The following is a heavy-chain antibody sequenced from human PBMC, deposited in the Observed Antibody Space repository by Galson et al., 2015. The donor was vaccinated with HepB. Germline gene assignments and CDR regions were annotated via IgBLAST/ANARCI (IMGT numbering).Heavy chain of an antibody. CDR2: ISGYNGNT. D-gene: IGHD2-2*01. J-gene: IGHJ5*02. V-gene: IGHV1-18*04. Sequence: SVKVSCKASGYTFTTYGITWVRQAPGQGLEWMGWISGYNGNTNHAQKFQDRVTMTTDTSTNTAYMELWSLRSDDTAVYYCARFPQWYQHGWFDPWGQGTLVTVSS. CDR1: GYTFTTYG. CDR3: ARFPQWYQHGWFDP.